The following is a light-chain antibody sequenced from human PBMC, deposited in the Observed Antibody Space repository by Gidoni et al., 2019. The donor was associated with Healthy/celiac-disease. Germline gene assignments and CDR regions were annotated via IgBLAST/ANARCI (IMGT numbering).Light chain of an antibody. CDR3: SSYTSSSTLV. Sequence: QSALTQPASVSESPGPSITISCTGTSSDVGGYNYVSWYQQHPGKAPKLMIYEVSNRPSGVSNRFSGSKSGNTASLTISGLQAEDEADYYCSSYTSSSTLVFGGGTKLTVL. CDR1: SSDVGGYNY. CDR2: EVS. J-gene: IGLJ2*01. V-gene: IGLV2-14*01.